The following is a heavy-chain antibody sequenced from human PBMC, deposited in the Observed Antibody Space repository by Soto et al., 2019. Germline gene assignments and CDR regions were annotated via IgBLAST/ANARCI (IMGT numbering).Heavy chain of an antibody. CDR3: ARYPYSGSYYFDY. D-gene: IGHD1-26*01. Sequence: VQLVESGGGLVQPGGSLRLSCAASGFTFSSYEMNWVRQAPGKGLEWVSYISSSGSTIYYAASVKGRFTISRDNAKNSLYLQMNSLRAEDTAVYYCARYPYSGSYYFDYWGQGTLVTVSS. CDR1: GFTFSSYE. J-gene: IGHJ4*02. V-gene: IGHV3-48*03. CDR2: ISSSGSTI.